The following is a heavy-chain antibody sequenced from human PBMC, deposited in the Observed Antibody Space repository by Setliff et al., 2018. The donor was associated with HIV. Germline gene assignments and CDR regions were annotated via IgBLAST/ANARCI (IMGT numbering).Heavy chain of an antibody. Sequence: GESLELSCKASGYSFTSHLIAWVRQLPGEALEWIAIIYPSDSDIKYSPSFEGQVTISADKSISTAYLQWSSLKASDTAIYYCKRQGDCGQWGDYWGQGAQVTVSS. J-gene: IGHJ4*02. CDR3: KRQGDCGQWGDY. V-gene: IGHV5-51*01. D-gene: IGHD2-21*02. CDR2: IYPSDSDI. CDR1: GYSFTSHL.